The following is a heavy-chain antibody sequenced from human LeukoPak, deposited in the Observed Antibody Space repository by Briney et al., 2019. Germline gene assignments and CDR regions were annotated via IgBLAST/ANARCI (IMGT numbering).Heavy chain of an antibody. CDR3: ARVHSVYYYDSSGSDASDI. J-gene: IGHJ3*02. Sequence: ASVKVSCKASGYTFTGYYMHWVRQAPGQGLEWMGIINPSGGSTSYAQKFQGRVTMTRDTSTSTVYMELSSLRSEDTAVYYCARVHSVYYYDSSGSDASDIWGQGTMVTVSS. D-gene: IGHD3-22*01. CDR2: INPSGGST. CDR1: GYTFTGYY. V-gene: IGHV1-46*01.